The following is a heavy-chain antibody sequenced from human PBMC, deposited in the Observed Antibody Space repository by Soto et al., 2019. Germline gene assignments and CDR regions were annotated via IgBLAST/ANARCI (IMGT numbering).Heavy chain of an antibody. CDR2: ISGSGGST. Sequence: GGSLRLSCAASGFTFSSYAMSWVRQAPGKGLEWVSAISGSGGSTYYADSVKGRFTISRDNSKNTLYLQMNSLRAEDTAVYYCAKDQSRDDRKYSSSWYRPLVGFDYWGQGTLVTVSS. V-gene: IGHV3-23*01. D-gene: IGHD6-13*01. CDR3: AKDQSRDDRKYSSSWYRPLVGFDY. CDR1: GFTFSSYA. J-gene: IGHJ4*02.